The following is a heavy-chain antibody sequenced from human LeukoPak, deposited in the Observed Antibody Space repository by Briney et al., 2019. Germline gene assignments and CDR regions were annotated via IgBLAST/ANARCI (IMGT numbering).Heavy chain of an antibody. CDR2: INPSGGST. D-gene: IGHD3-22*01. CDR1: GYTFTSYY. J-gene: IGHJ5*02. Sequence: ASVKVSCKASGYTFTSYYMHWVRQAPGQGLEWMGTINPSGGSTSYAQKFQGRVTMTRDTSTSTVYMELSSLRSEDTAVYYCARDPMDYDSSGYYYPGENNWFDPWGQGTLVTVSS. V-gene: IGHV1-46*01. CDR3: ARDPMDYDSSGYYYPGENNWFDP.